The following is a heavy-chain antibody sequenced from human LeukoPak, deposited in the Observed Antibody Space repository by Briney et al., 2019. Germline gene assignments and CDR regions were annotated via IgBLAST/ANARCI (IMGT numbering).Heavy chain of an antibody. V-gene: IGHV3-74*01. Sequence: PGGSLRLSCSASGFTFSSFWMHWVRHVPGKGLVWVSGVSSDGRITNYADFVEGRFTVSRDTAKNTLSLQMDSLRADDTAIYYCASSFRITGTTYYYWGQGTLVTVSS. J-gene: IGHJ4*02. CDR2: VSSDGRIT. CDR3: ASSFRITGTTYYY. CDR1: GFTFSSFW. D-gene: IGHD1-20*01.